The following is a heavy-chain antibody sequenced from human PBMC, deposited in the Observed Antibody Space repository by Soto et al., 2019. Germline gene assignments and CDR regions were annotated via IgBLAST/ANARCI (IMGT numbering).Heavy chain of an antibody. CDR1: GYTFSSFW. D-gene: IGHD6-19*01. V-gene: IGHV5-51*03. Sequence: EVQLVQSGAEVKKPGESLKISCKGFGYTFSSFWIGWVRQTPEKGLEWMGIIYPGDSEIKFSPSFQGHVTISADKYVGTAYLQWSSLTASDTAIYYCVRRGAGSSGWLFFDNWSQGTLVTVSS. J-gene: IGHJ4*02. CDR2: IYPGDSEI. CDR3: VRRGAGSSGWLFFDN.